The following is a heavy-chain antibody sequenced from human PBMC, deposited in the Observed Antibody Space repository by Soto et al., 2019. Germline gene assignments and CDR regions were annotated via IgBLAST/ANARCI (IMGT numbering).Heavy chain of an antibody. V-gene: IGHV4-30-4*01. Sequence: QVQLQESGPGLVKPSQTLSLTCTVSGGSISSGDYYWSWIRQPPGKGLEWIGYINYSGSTYYNPSLKSRVTISVDTSKNQVSLRLSSVTSADTAVYYCAASGPCYYYGMDVWGQGTTVTVSS. J-gene: IGHJ6*02. CDR2: INYSGST. CDR1: GGSISSGDYY. D-gene: IGHD6-6*01. CDR3: AASGPCYYYGMDV.